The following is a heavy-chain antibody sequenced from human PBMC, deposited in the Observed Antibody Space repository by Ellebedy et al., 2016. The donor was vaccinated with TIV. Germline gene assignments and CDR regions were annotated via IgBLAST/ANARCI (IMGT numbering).Heavy chain of an antibody. D-gene: IGHD4-17*01. J-gene: IGHJ4*02. CDR3: AKKRKATVTPYLADY. V-gene: IGHV3-23*01. CDR1: GFTFSSYA. Sequence: PGGSLRLSCAASGFTFSSYAMSWVRQAPGKGLEWVSAISGSGGSTYYADSVKGRFTISRDNSKNTLYLQMNSLRAEDTAVYYCAKKRKATVTPYLADYWGQGTLVTVPS. CDR2: ISGSGGST.